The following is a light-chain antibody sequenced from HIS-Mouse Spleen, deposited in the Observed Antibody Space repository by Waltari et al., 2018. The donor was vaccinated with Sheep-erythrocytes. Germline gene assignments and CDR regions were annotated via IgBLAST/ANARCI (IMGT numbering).Light chain of an antibody. CDR2: DVS. CDR3: CSYAGSYNHV. J-gene: IGLJ1*01. V-gene: IGLV2-11*01. Sequence: QSALTQPRSVSGSPGQSVTISCTGTSRAVGGYNYVSWYQQHPGTAPKLMIYDVSKRPSGVPDRFSGSKSGNTASLTISGLQAEDEADYYCCSYAGSYNHVFATGTKVTVL. CDR1: SRAVGGYNY.